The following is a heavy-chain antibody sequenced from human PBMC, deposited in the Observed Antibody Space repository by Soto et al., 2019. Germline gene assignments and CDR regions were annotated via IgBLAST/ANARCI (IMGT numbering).Heavy chain of an antibody. Sequence: QLQLQESGPGLVKPSETLSLTCTVSGGSISSSSYYWGWICQPPGKGLEWIGSIYYSGSTYYNPSLKSRVTISVDTSKNQFSLKLSSVTAADTAVYYCARPDYYDSSGGWYYFDYWGQGTLVTVSS. D-gene: IGHD3-22*01. CDR3: ARPDYYDSSGGWYYFDY. CDR2: IYYSGST. V-gene: IGHV4-39*01. J-gene: IGHJ4*02. CDR1: GGSISSSSYY.